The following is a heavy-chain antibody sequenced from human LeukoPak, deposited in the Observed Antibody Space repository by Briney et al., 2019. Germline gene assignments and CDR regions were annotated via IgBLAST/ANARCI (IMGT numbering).Heavy chain of an antibody. Sequence: SETLSLTCTVSGGSISSTSYYWGWIRQPPGKGLEWIGSISYSGTTYYNPSLKSRVAISVDTSKNQFSLRLSSVTAADTAVYYCVRGWELLSLDAFDIWGQGTMVTVSS. CDR2: ISYSGTT. V-gene: IGHV4-39*07. CDR1: GGSISSTSYY. D-gene: IGHD1-26*01. CDR3: VRGWELLSLDAFDI. J-gene: IGHJ3*02.